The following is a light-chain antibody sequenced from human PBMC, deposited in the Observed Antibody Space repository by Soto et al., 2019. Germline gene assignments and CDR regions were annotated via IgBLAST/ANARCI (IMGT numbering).Light chain of an antibody. CDR1: HNVDIY. CDR3: QQRKHWPPLT. Sequence: EVVLTQSPATLSLSPGETATLSCRASHNVDIYLAWYQQKPGHAPRLLIYDASNRATSIPARFSGSGSGTDFTLTISSLEPEDSAVYYCQQRKHWPPLTFGQGTRLE. J-gene: IGKJ5*01. V-gene: IGKV3-11*01. CDR2: DAS.